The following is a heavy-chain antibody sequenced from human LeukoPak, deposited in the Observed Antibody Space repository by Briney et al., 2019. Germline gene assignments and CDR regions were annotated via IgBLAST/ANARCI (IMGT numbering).Heavy chain of an antibody. CDR2: INSDGSDI. CDR1: GFTFSRYW. J-gene: IGHJ4*02. CDR3: ARGSLGDGSLLVDY. D-gene: IGHD1-26*01. V-gene: IGHV3-74*01. Sequence: GGSLRLSCAASGFTFSRYWMHWVRQAPGKGLVWVSRINSDGSDITYADSVKGRFTISRDNAKNTVYLQMNSLRVEDTAVYYCARGSLGDGSLLVDYWGQGTLVTVPS.